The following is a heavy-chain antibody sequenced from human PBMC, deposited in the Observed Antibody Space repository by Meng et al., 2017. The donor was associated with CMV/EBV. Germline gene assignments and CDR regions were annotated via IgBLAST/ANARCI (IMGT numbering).Heavy chain of an antibody. D-gene: IGHD2-15*01. CDR2: IYTSGST. Sequence: HVPLPAAGPGLLKPSETLSLTCTVSGGSISSYYWSCIRQPAGKGLEWIGRIYTSGSTNYNPSLKSRVTMSVNTSKNQFSLKLGSVTSADTAVYYCARAAVDLSKDYFDYWGQGTLVTVSS. CDR1: GGSISSYY. V-gene: IGHV4-4*07. CDR3: ARAAVDLSKDYFDY. J-gene: IGHJ4*02.